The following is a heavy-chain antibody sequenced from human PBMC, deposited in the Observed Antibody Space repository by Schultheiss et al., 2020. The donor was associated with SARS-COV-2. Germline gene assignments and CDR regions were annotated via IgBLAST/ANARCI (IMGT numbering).Heavy chain of an antibody. CDR3: ARDGIGSSA. Sequence: QTLSLTCAVYGGSFSGYYWSWIRQPPGKGLEWIGEINHSGSTNYNPSLKSRVTISVDTSKNQFSLKLSSVTAADTAVYYCARDGIGSSAWGKGTTVTVSS. CDR2: INHSGST. CDR1: GGSFSGYY. D-gene: IGHD6-6*01. J-gene: IGHJ6*04. V-gene: IGHV4-34*01.